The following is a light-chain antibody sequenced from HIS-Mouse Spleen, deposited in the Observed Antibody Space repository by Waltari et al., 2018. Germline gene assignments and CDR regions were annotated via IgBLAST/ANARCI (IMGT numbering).Light chain of an antibody. Sequence: QSALTPPPSASGPPGQSVTISCTGTSSDVGGYNYVPWYQQHPGKAPKLMIYEVSKRPSGVPDRFSGSKSGNTASLTVSGLQAEDEADYYCSSYAGSNNLVFGGGTKLTVL. J-gene: IGLJ2*01. CDR2: EVS. V-gene: IGLV2-8*01. CDR3: SSYAGSNNLV. CDR1: SSDVGGYNY.